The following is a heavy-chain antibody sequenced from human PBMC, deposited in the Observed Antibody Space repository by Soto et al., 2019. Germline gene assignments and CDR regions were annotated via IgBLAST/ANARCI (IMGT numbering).Heavy chain of an antibody. D-gene: IGHD5-12*01. V-gene: IGHV4-30-4*01. Sequence: QVQLQESGPGLVKPSQTLTLTCTVSGGSIGSGDYYWSWIRQPPGKGLEWIGFIYYSGTTSYNPSLKSRLNISIDRSKNQFSLKVSSVIAADTAVYYCAREGRRATDYYYYGMDVWGLGATVTVSS. CDR1: GGSIGSGDYY. J-gene: IGHJ6*02. CDR2: IYYSGTT. CDR3: AREGRRATDYYYYGMDV.